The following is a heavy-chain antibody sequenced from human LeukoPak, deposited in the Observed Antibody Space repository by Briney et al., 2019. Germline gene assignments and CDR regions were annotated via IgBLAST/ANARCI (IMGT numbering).Heavy chain of an antibody. D-gene: IGHD3-22*01. V-gene: IGHV3-21*01. CDR3: ARDNGYFDSDVRSLDAFDI. CDR1: GFTFSSYS. Sequence: GGSLRLSCAASGFTFSSYSMNWVRQAPGKGLEWVSSISSISSYIYYADSVKGRFTISRDNAKNSPYLQMNSLRAEDTAVYYCARDNGYFDSDVRSLDAFDIWGQGTMVTVSS. J-gene: IGHJ3*02. CDR2: ISSISSYI.